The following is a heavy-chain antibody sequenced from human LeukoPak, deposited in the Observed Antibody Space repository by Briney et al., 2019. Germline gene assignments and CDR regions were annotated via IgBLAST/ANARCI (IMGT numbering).Heavy chain of an antibody. CDR1: GFTFSSYS. J-gene: IGHJ3*02. V-gene: IGHV3-48*04. CDR3: ARVRWDYDAFDI. D-gene: IGHD1-26*01. Sequence: GGFLRLSCAASGFTFSSYSMNWVRQAPGKGLEWVSYISSSSTIIQYADSVKGRFTISRDNAKNSLYLQMNSLRAEDTAVYYCARVRWDYDAFDIWGQGTMVTVSS. CDR2: ISSSSTII.